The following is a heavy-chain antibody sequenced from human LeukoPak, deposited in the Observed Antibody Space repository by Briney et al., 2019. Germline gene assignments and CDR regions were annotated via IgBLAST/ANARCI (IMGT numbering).Heavy chain of an antibody. V-gene: IGHV3-11*01. CDR2: ISSSGSTI. CDR3: ARGASGSGSKDFDY. CDR1: RFTFSDYY. Sequence: PGGSLRLSCTASRFTFSDYYMSWIRQAPGKGLEWVSYISSSGSTIYYADSVKGRFTISRDNAKNSPYLQMNSLRAEDTAVYYCARGASGSGSKDFDYWGQGTLVTVSS. J-gene: IGHJ4*02. D-gene: IGHD3-10*01.